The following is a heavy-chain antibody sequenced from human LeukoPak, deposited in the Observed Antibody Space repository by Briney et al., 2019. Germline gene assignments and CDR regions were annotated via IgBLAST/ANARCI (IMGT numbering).Heavy chain of an antibody. CDR2: IKSKTDGGTT. D-gene: IGHD3-10*01. V-gene: IGHV3-15*01. CDR1: GFTFSNAW. CDR3: TTFGRPLWFGELLQIDY. Sequence: GGSLRLSCAASGFTFSNAWMSWVRQAPGKGLEWVGRIKSKTDGGTTDYAAPVKGRFTISRDDSKNTLYLQMNSLKTEDTAVDYCTTFGRPLWFGELLQIDYWGQGTLVTVSS. J-gene: IGHJ4*02.